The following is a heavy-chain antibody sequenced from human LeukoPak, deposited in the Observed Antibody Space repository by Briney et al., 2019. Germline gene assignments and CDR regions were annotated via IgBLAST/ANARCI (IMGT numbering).Heavy chain of an antibody. D-gene: IGHD3-3*01. J-gene: IGHJ4*02. CDR1: GGTFSSYA. CDR2: IIPILGIA. Sequence: SVKVSCKASGGTFSSYAISWVRQAPGQGLEWMGRIIPILGIANYAQKFQGRVTITADKSTSTAYMELSSLRSDDTAVYYCARDYDFWSAQDYWGQGTLVTVSS. V-gene: IGHV1-69*04. CDR3: ARDYDFWSAQDY.